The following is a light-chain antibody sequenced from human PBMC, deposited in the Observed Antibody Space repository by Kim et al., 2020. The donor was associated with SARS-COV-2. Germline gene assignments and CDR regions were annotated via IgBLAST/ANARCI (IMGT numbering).Light chain of an antibody. CDR2: GAS. CDR1: QRVDNGY. Sequence: EIVLTQSPGTLSLSPGETATLSCRASQRVDNGYMAWYLQKPGQAPRLLIYGASSRATGSPDRFSGSGSGTDFSLTISRLEPEDFAVYYCQQYGNFPQTFGGGTKVDIK. V-gene: IGKV3-20*01. J-gene: IGKJ4*01. CDR3: QQYGNFPQT.